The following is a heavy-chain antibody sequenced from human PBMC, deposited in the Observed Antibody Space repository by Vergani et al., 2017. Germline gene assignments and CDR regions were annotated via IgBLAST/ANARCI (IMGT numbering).Heavy chain of an antibody. V-gene: IGHV3-49*03. CDR1: GFTFGYYA. D-gene: IGHD3-10*01. CDR3: VRDQVTMLRGSDALDI. CDR2: IRSKAYGQAT. Sequence: EVQLVESGGGLVQPGGSLRLSCTASGFTFGYYAMDWFRQAPGQGLEWVGGIRSKAYGQATIYAASVKGRFTISRDDSKSIAYLQMNSLQTEDTAMYYCVRDQVTMLRGSDALDIWGQGTMVTVSS. J-gene: IGHJ3*02.